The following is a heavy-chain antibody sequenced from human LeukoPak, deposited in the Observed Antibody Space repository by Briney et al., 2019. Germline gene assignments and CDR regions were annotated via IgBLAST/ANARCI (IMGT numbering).Heavy chain of an antibody. V-gene: IGHV3-23*01. Sequence: PGGSLRLSCAASGFTFSSYSMTWVRQAPGKGLEWVSAISGSGGSTYYADSVKGRFTISRDNSKNTLYLQMNSLRAEDTAVYYCAKSSSRRVSSFDYWGQGTLVTVSS. CDR2: ISGSGGST. CDR3: AKSSSRRVSSFDY. CDR1: GFTFSSYS. D-gene: IGHD3-10*01. J-gene: IGHJ4*02.